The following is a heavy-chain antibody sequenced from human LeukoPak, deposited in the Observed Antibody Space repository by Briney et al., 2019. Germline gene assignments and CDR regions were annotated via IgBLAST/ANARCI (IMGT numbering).Heavy chain of an antibody. CDR3: ARGGGSGFYLYYFDY. CDR1: GFSFSSYD. J-gene: IGHJ4*02. V-gene: IGHV4-59*01. CDR2: IFYSGSP. D-gene: IGHD3-22*01. Sequence: AETLSLSCTASGFSFSSYDRSWIRQPPGKGLEWVGSIFYSGSPNYHPSLESRFTISVDTSKNPLSLKLSTVTAADTAVYYCARGGGSGFYLYYFDYWGQGTLVTVSS.